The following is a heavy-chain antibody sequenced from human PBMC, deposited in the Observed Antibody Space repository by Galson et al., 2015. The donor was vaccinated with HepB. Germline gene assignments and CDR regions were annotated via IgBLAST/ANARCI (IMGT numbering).Heavy chain of an antibody. CDR3: ARNPSSYDYYNMDV. V-gene: IGHV3-48*01. J-gene: IGHJ6*02. CDR1: GVTIPSYS. CDR2: ISAGSTTI. Sequence: SLRLSCAASGVTIPSYSMNWVRKAPGKGLEWLAYISAGSTTIYYAAFVKGRFPIPRENAQNFLYLHMNSLRGEDTAVYYCARNPSSYDYYNMDVWGHGTTVTVSS.